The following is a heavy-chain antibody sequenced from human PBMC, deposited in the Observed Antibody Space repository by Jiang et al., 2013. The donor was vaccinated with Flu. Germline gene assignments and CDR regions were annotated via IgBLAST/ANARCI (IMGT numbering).Heavy chain of an antibody. D-gene: IGHD3-3*01. CDR1: GGSVSSGSYY. CDR2: IYYSGST. V-gene: IGHV4-61*01. Sequence: SLTCTVSGGSVSSGSYYWSWIRQPPGKGLEWIGYIYYSGSTNYNPSLKSRATISVDTSKNQFSLKLSSVTAADTAVYYCARGEYDFWSGYLDYFDYWGQGTLVTVSS. CDR3: ARGEYDFWSGYLDYFDY. J-gene: IGHJ4*02.